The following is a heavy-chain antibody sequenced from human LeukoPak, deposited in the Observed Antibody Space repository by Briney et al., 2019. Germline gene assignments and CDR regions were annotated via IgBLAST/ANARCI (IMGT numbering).Heavy chain of an antibody. Sequence: GGSLRLSCAASGFTFSSYAMSWVRQAPGKGLEWVSAISGSGGSTYYADSVKGRFTIPRDNSKNTLYLQMNSLRAEDTAVYYCAKAYSSGWSLFDYWGQGTLVTVSS. CDR3: AKAYSSGWSLFDY. D-gene: IGHD6-19*01. V-gene: IGHV3-23*01. CDR1: GFTFSSYA. J-gene: IGHJ4*02. CDR2: ISGSGGST.